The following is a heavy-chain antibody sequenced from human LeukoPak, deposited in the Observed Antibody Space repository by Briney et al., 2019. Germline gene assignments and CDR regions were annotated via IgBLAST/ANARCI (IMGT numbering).Heavy chain of an antibody. Sequence: NGNTNHAQRLQGRVTMTRNTSISTAYMELSSLRSEDTAVYYCARGRSSSWYGLHWFDPWGQGTLVTVSS. CDR2: NGNT. CDR3: ARGRSSSWYGLHWFDP. D-gene: IGHD6-13*01. V-gene: IGHV1-8*01. J-gene: IGHJ5*02.